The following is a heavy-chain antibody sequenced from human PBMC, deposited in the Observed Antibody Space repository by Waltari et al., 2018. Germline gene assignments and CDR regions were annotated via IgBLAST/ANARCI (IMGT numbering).Heavy chain of an antibody. CDR3: ARTVNYYDSSGYSDYSGMDV. CDR1: GSSISSVSY. V-gene: IGHV4-38-2*01. J-gene: IGHJ6*02. D-gene: IGHD3-22*01. CDR2: IYYRGST. Sequence: VQLQESGPGLLKPSETLSLTCAVSGSSISSVSYWGWIRPPPGKGREWIGNIYYRGSTYYNPSLKSRVTISLDTSKNQFSLKLSSVTAADTAVYYCARTVNYYDSSGYSDYSGMDVWGQGTTVTVSS.